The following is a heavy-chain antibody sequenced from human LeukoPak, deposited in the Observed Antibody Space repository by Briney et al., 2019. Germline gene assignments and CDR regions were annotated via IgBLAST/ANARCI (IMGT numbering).Heavy chain of an antibody. D-gene: IGHD6-13*01. CDR2: IYYSGST. CDR3: ARGPWYPGYFQH. V-gene: IGHV4-59*08. Sequence: TSETLSLTCTVSGGSISSYYWSWIRQPPGKGLEWIGYIYYSGSTYYNPSLKSRVTISVDTSKNQFSLKLSSVTAADTAVYYCARGPWYPGYFQHWGQGTLVTVSS. CDR1: GGSISSYY. J-gene: IGHJ1*01.